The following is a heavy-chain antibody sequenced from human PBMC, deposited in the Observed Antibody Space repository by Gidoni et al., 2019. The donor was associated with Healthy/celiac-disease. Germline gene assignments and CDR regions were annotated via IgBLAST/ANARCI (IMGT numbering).Heavy chain of an antibody. CDR3: ARVMVRGAPALDAFDI. V-gene: IGHV4-34*01. CDR1: GGSFSGYY. Sequence: QVQLQQWGAGPLKPSETLSLTCAVYGGSFSGYYWSWIRQPPGKGLEWIGEINHSGSTNDNASLKSRVTISVDTSKNQFSRKLSYVTAADTAVYYCARVMVRGAPALDAFDIWAKGQWSPSLQ. D-gene: IGHD3-10*01. CDR2: INHSGST. J-gene: IGHJ3*02.